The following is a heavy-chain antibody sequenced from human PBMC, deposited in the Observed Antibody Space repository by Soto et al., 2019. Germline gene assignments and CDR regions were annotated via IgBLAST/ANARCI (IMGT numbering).Heavy chain of an antibody. CDR2: ISYDGSNK. Sequence: QVQLVESGGGVVQPGRSLRLSCAASGFIFNTYGMHWVRQAPGKGLEWVAVISYDGSNKYYAGSVKGRLTISRDNSKNPLYLQMNSVRAEDTAVYYCAKGQHCSTTSCYFYFYGMDVWGQGTKVAVSS. CDR1: GFIFNTYG. CDR3: AKGQHCSTTSCYFYFYGMDV. D-gene: IGHD2-2*01. J-gene: IGHJ6*02. V-gene: IGHV3-30*18.